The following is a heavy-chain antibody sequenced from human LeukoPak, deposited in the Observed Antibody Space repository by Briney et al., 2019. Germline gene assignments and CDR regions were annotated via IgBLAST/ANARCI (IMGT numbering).Heavy chain of an antibody. J-gene: IGHJ4*02. CDR1: GFTFSSYG. Sequence: GGSLRLSCAASGFTFSSYGMHWVRQAPGKGLEWVAFIRYDGSNKYYADSVKGRFTISRDNSKNTLYLQMNSLRAEDTAVYYCASLAMVRGVMGNELDYWGQGTLVTVSS. D-gene: IGHD3-10*01. V-gene: IGHV3-30*02. CDR3: ASLAMVRGVMGNELDY. CDR2: IRYDGSNK.